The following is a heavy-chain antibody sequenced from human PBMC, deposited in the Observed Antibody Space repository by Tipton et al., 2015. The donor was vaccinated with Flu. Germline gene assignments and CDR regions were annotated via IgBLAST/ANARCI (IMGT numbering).Heavy chain of an antibody. CDR2: ISSSGSTT. CDR3: ATVPFGMITHYYGMDV. J-gene: IGHJ6*02. CDR1: EFTFVGYE. V-gene: IGHV3-48*03. Sequence: SLRLSCVASEFTFVGYEMNWVRQAAGKGLEWVSFISSSGSTTYYADSVKGRFTISRDSATNSLFLHMNSLRAEDTAIYYCATVPFGMITHYYGMDVWGQGTTVTFSS. D-gene: IGHD3-16*01.